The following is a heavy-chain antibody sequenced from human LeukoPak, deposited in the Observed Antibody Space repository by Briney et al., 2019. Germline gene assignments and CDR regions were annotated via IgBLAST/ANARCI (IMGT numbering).Heavy chain of an antibody. V-gene: IGHV1-69*04. CDR3: AREFDFWSGYLDY. D-gene: IGHD3-3*01. Sequence: KPGSSVKVSCKASGGTFSSYTISWGRQGPGQRLWWMGGIIPILGIANYAQKFQGRVTITADKSTSTAYMELSSLRSEDTAVYYCAREFDFWSGYLDYWGQGTLVTVSS. CDR1: GGTFSSYT. CDR2: IIPILGIA. J-gene: IGHJ4*02.